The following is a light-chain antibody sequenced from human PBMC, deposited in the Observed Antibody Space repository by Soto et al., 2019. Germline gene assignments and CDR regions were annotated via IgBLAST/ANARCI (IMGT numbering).Light chain of an antibody. J-gene: IGLJ1*01. CDR3: SSYLCTNYHYV. V-gene: IGLV2-8*01. CDR2: EVS. CDR1: SCDVGGYNY. Sequence: QSALTQPPSASGPFGQSVTISCTGTSCDVGGYNYVSWYQQHPGKAPKLMIYEVSERPSGVPDRFSGSKSGNTASLTVSGLQVDDEADYYCSSYLCTNYHYVFGTVTK.